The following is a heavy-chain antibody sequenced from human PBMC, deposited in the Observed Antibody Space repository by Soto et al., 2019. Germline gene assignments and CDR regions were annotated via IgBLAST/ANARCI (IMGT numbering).Heavy chain of an antibody. J-gene: IGHJ4*02. V-gene: IGHV4-59*08. CDR1: GGSISSYY. CDR3: ARRGGYDILTGYYIEYYFDY. D-gene: IGHD3-9*01. CDR2: IYYSGST. Sequence: SETLSLTCTVSGGSISSYYWSWIRQPPGKGLEWIGYIYYSGSTNYNPSLKSRVTISVDTSKNQFSLKLSSVTAADTAVYYCARRGGYDILTGYYIEYYFDYWGQGTLVTVS.